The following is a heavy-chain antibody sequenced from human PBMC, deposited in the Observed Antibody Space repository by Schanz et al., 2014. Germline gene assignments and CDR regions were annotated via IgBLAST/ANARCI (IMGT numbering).Heavy chain of an antibody. CDR2: IRSSSTPI. Sequence: EVQLVESGGGVVRPGGSLRLSCAASGFTFENYALTWVRQVPGKGLEWVSYIRSSSTPIYYADSVKGRFTISRDNAKNSLYLQMNSLRAEDTAVYYCAKSDAFDIWGQGTMVTVSS. V-gene: IGHV3-48*01. CDR3: AKSDAFDI. J-gene: IGHJ3*02. CDR1: GFTFENYA.